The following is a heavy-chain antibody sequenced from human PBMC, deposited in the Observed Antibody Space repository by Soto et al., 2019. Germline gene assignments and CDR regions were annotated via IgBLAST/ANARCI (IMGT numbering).Heavy chain of an antibody. J-gene: IGHJ3*02. D-gene: IGHD3-9*01. CDR1: GYTFTSYY. Sequence: ASVKVSCKASGYTFTSYYMHWVRQAPGQGLEWMGIINPSGGSTSYAQKFQGRVTMTRDTSTSTVYMELSSLRSEDTAVYYCARTDYDILTGSLDAFDIWGQGTMVTVSS. CDR2: INPSGGST. V-gene: IGHV1-46*03. CDR3: ARTDYDILTGSLDAFDI.